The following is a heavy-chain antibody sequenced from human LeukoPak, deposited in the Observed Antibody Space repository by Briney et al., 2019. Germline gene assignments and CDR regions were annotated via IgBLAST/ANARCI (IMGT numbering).Heavy chain of an antibody. D-gene: IGHD2-15*01. V-gene: IGHV3-23*01. CDR2: ISGSGGST. CDR1: GSTFSSYA. J-gene: IGHJ4*02. Sequence: GASLRLSCAASGSTFSSYAMSWVRQAPGKGLEWVSAISGSGGSTYYADSVKGRFTISRDNSKNTLYLQMNSLRAEDTAVYYCAKAEAIAVVVVAATLYDYWGQGTLVTVSS. CDR3: AKAEAIAVVVVAATLYDY.